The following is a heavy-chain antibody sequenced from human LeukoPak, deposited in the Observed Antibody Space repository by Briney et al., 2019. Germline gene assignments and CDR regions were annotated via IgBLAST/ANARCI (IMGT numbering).Heavy chain of an antibody. J-gene: IGHJ4*02. CDR1: GFIFSDYG. D-gene: IGHD5-24*01. CDR2: ISRSSLYI. Sequence: SGGSLRRSRAASGFIFSDYGMNRVRQAPGKGREWVSYISRSSLYIYYADSMKGRLTSSRDNAKNSLYLQMDSLRAEDTALYYCAREGAGREGHNFDYWGQGTLVTVSS. CDR3: AREGAGREGHNFDY. V-gene: IGHV3-21*01.